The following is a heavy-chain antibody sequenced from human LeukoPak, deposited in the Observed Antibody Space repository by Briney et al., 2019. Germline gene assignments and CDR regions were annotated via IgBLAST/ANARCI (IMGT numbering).Heavy chain of an antibody. Sequence: PSETLSLTCAVYGGSFSGYYWSWIRQPPGKGLEWIGEINHSGSTNCNPSLKSRVTISVDTSKNQFSLKLSSVTAADTAVYYCARTRLLYPVDYWGQGTLVTVSS. CDR3: ARTRLLYPVDY. V-gene: IGHV4-34*01. D-gene: IGHD2-15*01. CDR1: GGSFSGYY. J-gene: IGHJ4*02. CDR2: INHSGST.